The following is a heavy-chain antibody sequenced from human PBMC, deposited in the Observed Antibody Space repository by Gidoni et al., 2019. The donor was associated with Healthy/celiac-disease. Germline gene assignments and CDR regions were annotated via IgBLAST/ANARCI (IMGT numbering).Heavy chain of an antibody. D-gene: IGHD3-22*01. CDR2: IRSKAYGGTT. CDR3: TRSSYYYDSSGYYFDY. Sequence: EVQLVESGGGLVQPGRSLRLSCTASGFTFGDYAMSWFRRAPGQGLEWIGIIRSKAYGGTTEYAASVKGRFTISRYDSKSIAYLQMNSLKTEDTAVYYCTRSSYYYDSSGYYFDYWGQGTLVTVSS. J-gene: IGHJ4*02. V-gene: IGHV3-49*03. CDR1: GFTFGDYA.